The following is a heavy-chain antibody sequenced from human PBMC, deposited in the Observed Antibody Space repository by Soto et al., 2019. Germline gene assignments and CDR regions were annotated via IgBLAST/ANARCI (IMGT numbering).Heavy chain of an antibody. V-gene: IGHV1-18*01. CDR2: ISAYNGST. D-gene: IGHD3-10*01. Sequence: GASVKVSCKASGYTFTSDGISWVRQAPGQEQKWIGWISAYNGSTNYAQKQQRRVTITTDTSTSTAYMELRSLRFDDTAVYYCARDRYYGSGSSDYWGQGTLDSVSS. J-gene: IGHJ4*02. CDR3: ARDRYYGSGSSDY. CDR1: GYTFTSDG.